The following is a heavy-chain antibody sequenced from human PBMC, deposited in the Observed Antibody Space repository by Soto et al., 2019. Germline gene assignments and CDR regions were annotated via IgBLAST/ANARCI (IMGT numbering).Heavy chain of an antibody. CDR1: GYTFTSYG. J-gene: IGHJ6*02. Sequence: ASVKVSCKASGYTFTSYGISWVRQAPGQGLEWMGWISAYNGNTNYAQKLQGRVTMTTDTSTSTAYMELRSLRSDDTAVYYCARERGNAWLRPATKYYYYYYGMDVWGQGTTVTVSS. CDR3: ARERGNAWLRPATKYYYYYYGMDV. D-gene: IGHD5-12*01. V-gene: IGHV1-18*01. CDR2: ISAYNGNT.